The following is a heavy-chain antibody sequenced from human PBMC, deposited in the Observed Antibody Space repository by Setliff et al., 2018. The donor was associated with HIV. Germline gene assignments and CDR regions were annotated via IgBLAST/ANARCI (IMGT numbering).Heavy chain of an antibody. Sequence: ASVKVSCKTSGYTYSNYYVNWVRQAPGQGLEWMGIINCKNGDTSYAQIFQGRVAVTSDTSTSTVYMELRSLRSEDTAVYYCARDPTVRHEYVWGTPIYQYYMDVWGKGTTVTVSS. CDR1: GYTYSNYY. CDR3: ARDPTVRHEYVWGTPIYQYYMDV. CDR2: INCKNGDT. J-gene: IGHJ6*04. D-gene: IGHD3-16*01. V-gene: IGHV1-46*01.